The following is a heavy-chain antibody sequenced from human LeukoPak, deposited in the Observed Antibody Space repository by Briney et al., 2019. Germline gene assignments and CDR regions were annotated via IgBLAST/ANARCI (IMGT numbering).Heavy chain of an antibody. CDR2: IYYSGST. V-gene: IGHV4-39*07. J-gene: IGHJ5*02. CDR1: GGSISSSSYY. Sequence: SETLSLTCTVFGGSISSSSYYWGWIRQPPGKGLEWIGSIYYSGSTYYNPSLKSRVTISVDTSKNQFSLKLSSVTAADTAVYYCARDITIFGVVIAGWFDHWGQGTLVTVSS. CDR3: ARDITIFGVVIAGWFDH. D-gene: IGHD3-3*01.